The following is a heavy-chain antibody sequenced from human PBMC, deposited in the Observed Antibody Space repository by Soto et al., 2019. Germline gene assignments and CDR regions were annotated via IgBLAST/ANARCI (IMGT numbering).Heavy chain of an antibody. J-gene: IGHJ6*03. CDR2: IYYSGST. V-gene: IGHV4-39*01. D-gene: IGHD3-3*01. CDR3: ARGGGRFLEWLLYPGYYYYMDV. CDR1: GGSISSSSYY. Sequence: SETLSLTCTVSGGSISSSSYYWGWIHQPPGKGLEWIGSIYYSGSTYYNPSLKSRVTISVDTSKNQFSLKLSSVTAADTAVYYCARGGGRFLEWLLYPGYYYYMDVWGKGTTVTVSS.